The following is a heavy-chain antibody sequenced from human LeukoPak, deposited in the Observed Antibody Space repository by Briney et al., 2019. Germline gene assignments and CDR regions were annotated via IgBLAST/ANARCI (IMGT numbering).Heavy chain of an antibody. CDR1: GYTFTGYY. Sequence: ASVKVSCKASGYTFTGYYMHWVRQAPGHGLEWMGWINPNSGGTNYAQKFQGRVTMTRDTSISTAYMELSRLRSDDTAVYYCAREASIAARRASFDYWGQGTLVTVSS. J-gene: IGHJ4*02. CDR3: AREASIAARRASFDY. V-gene: IGHV1-2*02. D-gene: IGHD6-6*01. CDR2: INPNSGGT.